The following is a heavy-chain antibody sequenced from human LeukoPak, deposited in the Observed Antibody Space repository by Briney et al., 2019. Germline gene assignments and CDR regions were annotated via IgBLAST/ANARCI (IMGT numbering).Heavy chain of an antibody. CDR3: AKDRSPSCCDAFDI. J-gene: IGHJ3*02. V-gene: IGHV3-23*01. D-gene: IGHD2-2*01. Sequence: GGSLRLSCAAAGFTFSSDAMSWVRQAPGKGLEWVSAIRGGGGTTYYADCVKGRVTITRDRSKNTLYLQMNSLGVDDTAVYCCAKDRSPSCCDAFDIWGQGTMVTVSS. CDR2: IRGGGGTT. CDR1: GFTFSSDA.